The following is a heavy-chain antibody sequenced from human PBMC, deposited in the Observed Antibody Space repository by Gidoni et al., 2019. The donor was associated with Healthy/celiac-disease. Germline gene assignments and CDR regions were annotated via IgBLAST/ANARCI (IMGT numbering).Heavy chain of an antibody. CDR2: IVVGSGNT. V-gene: IGHV1-58*01. CDR3: AADGEAGDAFDI. J-gene: IGHJ3*02. D-gene: IGHD7-27*01. Sequence: QRLEWIGWIVVGSGNTNYAQKFQERVTITRDMSTSPAYMELSRLRSEDTAVYYCAADGEAGDAFDIWGQGTMVTVSS.